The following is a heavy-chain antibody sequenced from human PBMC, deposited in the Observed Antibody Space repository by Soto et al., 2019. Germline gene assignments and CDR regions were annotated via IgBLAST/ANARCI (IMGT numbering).Heavy chain of an antibody. V-gene: IGHV4-59*12. Sequence: SETLSLTCTVSGGPISSYYWSWIRQPPGKGLEWIGYIYYSGSTNYNPSLKSRVTISVDTSKNQFSLQLNSVTPEDTAVYYCAREGGNRYYYYGMDVWGQGTTVTVSS. CDR1: GGPISSYY. CDR3: AREGGNRYYYYGMDV. D-gene: IGHD1-26*01. J-gene: IGHJ6*02. CDR2: IYYSGST.